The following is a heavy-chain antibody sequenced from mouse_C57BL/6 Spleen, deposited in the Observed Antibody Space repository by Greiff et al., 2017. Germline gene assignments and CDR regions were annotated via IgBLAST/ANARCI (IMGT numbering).Heavy chain of an antibody. Sequence: VQLQESGAELVRPGTSVKMSCKASGYTFTNYWIGWAKQRPGHGLEWIGDIYPGGGYTNYNEKFKGKATLTADKSSSTAYMQFSSLTSEDSAIYYCSIYDGYYFDYWGQGTTLPGSS. J-gene: IGHJ2*01. CDR1: GYTFTNYW. D-gene: IGHD2-3*01. CDR3: SIYDGYYFDY. V-gene: IGHV1-63*01. CDR2: IYPGGGYT.